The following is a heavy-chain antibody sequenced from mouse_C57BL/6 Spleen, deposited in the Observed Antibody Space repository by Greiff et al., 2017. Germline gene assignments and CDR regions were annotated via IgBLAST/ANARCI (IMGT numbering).Heavy chain of an antibody. D-gene: IGHD2-3*01. CDR2: IYPRSGNT. CDR1: GYTFTSYG. Sequence: LVESGAELARPGASVKLSCKASGYTFTSYGISWVKQRTGQGLEWIGEIYPRSGNTYYNEKFKGKATLTADKSSSTAYMELRSLTSEDSAVXFCARWGLLPDYWGQGTTLTVSS. CDR3: ARWGLLPDY. V-gene: IGHV1-81*01. J-gene: IGHJ2*01.